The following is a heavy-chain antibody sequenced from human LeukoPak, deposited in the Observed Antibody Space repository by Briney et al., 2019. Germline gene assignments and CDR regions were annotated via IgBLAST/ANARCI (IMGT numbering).Heavy chain of an antibody. CDR1: GFTFSGYA. CDR2: ISGSGGST. V-gene: IGHV3-23*01. D-gene: IGHD2-15*01. J-gene: IGHJ4*02. CDR3: AKDRGRTWVQVAN. Sequence: GGTLRLSCAASGFTFSGYAMSWVRQAPGKGLEWVSGISGSGGSTYYADSVKGRFTISRDNSKNTLYLQMNSLRVEDTAVYYCAKDRGRTWVQVANWGQGTLVTVSS.